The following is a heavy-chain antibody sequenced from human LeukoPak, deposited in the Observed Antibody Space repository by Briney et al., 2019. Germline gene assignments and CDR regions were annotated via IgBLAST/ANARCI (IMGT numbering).Heavy chain of an antibody. Sequence: GGSLRLSCAASGFTFSSYWMTWVRQAPGKGLEWMANIRDDGSDKYYVDSVKGRFTISRDNAQNTLLLQMDSLRVEDTAVYYCVRHTRRSPGDYWGQGTLVTVSA. CDR3: VRHTRRSPGDY. CDR1: GFTFSSYW. V-gene: IGHV3-7*01. CDR2: IRDDGSDK. D-gene: IGHD1-26*01. J-gene: IGHJ4*02.